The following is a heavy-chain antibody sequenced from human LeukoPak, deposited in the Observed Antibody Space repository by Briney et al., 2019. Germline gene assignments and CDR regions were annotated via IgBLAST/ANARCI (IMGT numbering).Heavy chain of an antibody. Sequence: GGSQRLSCAASGFTFSSYGMHWVRQAPGKGLEWVAVISYDGSNKYYADSVKGRFTISRDNSKNTLYLQMNSLRAEDTAVYYCAKDSFSGGWSVFDYWGQGTLVTVSS. CDR2: ISYDGSNK. D-gene: IGHD6-19*01. CDR3: AKDSFSGGWSVFDY. CDR1: GFTFSSYG. V-gene: IGHV3-30*18. J-gene: IGHJ4*02.